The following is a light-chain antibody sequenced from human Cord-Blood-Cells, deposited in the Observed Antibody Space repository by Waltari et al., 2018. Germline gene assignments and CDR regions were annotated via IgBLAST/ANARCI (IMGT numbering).Light chain of an antibody. Sequence: QSALTQPASVSGSPGPSITISCTGTSRDVGGYNDVSWYQQHPGNAPKLMIYDVSNRPSGVSNRFSGSKSGNTASLTISALQAEDEADYYCSSYTSSSTYVFGTGTKVTVL. CDR2: DVS. CDR3: SSYTSSSTYV. CDR1: SRDVGGYND. J-gene: IGLJ1*01. V-gene: IGLV2-14*01.